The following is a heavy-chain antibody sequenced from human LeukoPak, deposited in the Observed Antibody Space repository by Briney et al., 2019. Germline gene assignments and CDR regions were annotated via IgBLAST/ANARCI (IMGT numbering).Heavy chain of an antibody. V-gene: IGHV3-48*04. CDR3: ARDGPCSGGTCYSDP. CDR2: ISSSSSTI. CDR1: GFTFNNYG. D-gene: IGHD2-15*01. J-gene: IGHJ5*02. Sequence: GGSLRLSCAASGFTFNNYGMNWVRQAPGKGLEWVSKISSSSSTIYYADSVKGRFTISRDNAKNSLYLQMNSLRAEDTAVYHCARDGPCSGGTCYSDPWGQGTLVTVSS.